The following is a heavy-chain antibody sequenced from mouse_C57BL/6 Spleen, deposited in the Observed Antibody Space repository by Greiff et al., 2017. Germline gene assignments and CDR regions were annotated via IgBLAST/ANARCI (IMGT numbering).Heavy chain of an antibody. Sequence: VQLQQSGPELVKPGASVKISCKASGYSFTGYYMNWVKQSPEKSLEWIGEINPSTGGTTYNQKFKAKATLTVDKSSSTAYMQLSSLTSEDSAVYYCARGGNLYAMDYWGQGTSVTVSS. CDR3: ARGGNLYAMDY. CDR1: GYSFTGYY. J-gene: IGHJ4*01. D-gene: IGHD2-1*01. V-gene: IGHV1-42*01. CDR2: INPSTGGT.